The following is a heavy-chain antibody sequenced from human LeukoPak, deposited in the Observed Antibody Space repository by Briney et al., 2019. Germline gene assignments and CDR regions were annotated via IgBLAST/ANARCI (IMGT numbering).Heavy chain of an antibody. CDR1: GFTFNGAW. V-gene: IGHV3-7*01. J-gene: IGHJ4*02. CDR2: ISHDGSKE. Sequence: PGGSLRLSCAASGFTFNGAWMSWVRQVPGKGLQWVAAISHDGSKEYYVDSVKGRFTISRDKAIDSLFLQMNSLRAEDAALYYCAAMSLAFWGQGTLVTVSS. CDR3: AAMSLAF. D-gene: IGHD2-2*01.